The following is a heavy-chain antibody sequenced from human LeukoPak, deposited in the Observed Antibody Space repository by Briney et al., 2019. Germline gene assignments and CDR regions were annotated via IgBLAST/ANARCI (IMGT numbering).Heavy chain of an antibody. Sequence: ASVKVSCKASGYSFTGYYMHWVRQASGQGLEWMGWIYPKSGATNYAQKFRGRVTMSRDTSINTVYMEVTRLRSDDTAMYYCARRGIPVAGTAYFDLWGRGTLVTVSS. CDR1: GYSFTGYY. V-gene: IGHV1-2*02. CDR3: ARRGIPVAGTAYFDL. CDR2: IYPKSGAT. J-gene: IGHJ2*01. D-gene: IGHD6-19*01.